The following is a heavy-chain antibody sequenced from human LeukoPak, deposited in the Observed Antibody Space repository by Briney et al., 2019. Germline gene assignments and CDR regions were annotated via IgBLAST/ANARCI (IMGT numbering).Heavy chain of an antibody. D-gene: IGHD6-13*01. CDR3: ARHGYSYYMDG. CDR2: INHSGST. J-gene: IGHJ6*03. CDR1: GGSFSGYY. Sequence: SETLSLTCAVYGGSFSGYYWSWIRQPPGKGLEWIGEINHSGSTNYNPSIKSRVTISVDTSKNQFSLKLSSVTAADTAVYYCARHGYSYYMDGWGKGTTVTISS. V-gene: IGHV4-34*01.